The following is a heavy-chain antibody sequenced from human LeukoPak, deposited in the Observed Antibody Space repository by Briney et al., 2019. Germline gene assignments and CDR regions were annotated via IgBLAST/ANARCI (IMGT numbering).Heavy chain of an antibody. Sequence: GGSLRLSCTISGFTFGDYAVNWVRQAPGKGLEWVGFIRSKAYGGAAEYAASVKGRFTISRDDSKSIVYLHMNSLKTEDTAVYYCSRDLGDYYPVYWGQGTLVTVSS. V-gene: IGHV3-49*04. CDR1: GFTFGDYA. CDR2: IRSKAYGGAA. J-gene: IGHJ4*02. CDR3: SRDLGDYYPVY. D-gene: IGHD3-22*01.